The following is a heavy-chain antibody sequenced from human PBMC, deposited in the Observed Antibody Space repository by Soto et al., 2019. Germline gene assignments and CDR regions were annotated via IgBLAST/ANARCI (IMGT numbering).Heavy chain of an antibody. V-gene: IGHV1-8*01. Sequence: ASVKVSCKASGYTFTSYDINWLRKASGQGLEWMGWMNPNSGNTGYAQKFQGRVTMTTNTSTSTAYMELRSLRSDDTAVYYCARDFGSVDTAMAYYYYCGMDEWGQGTTLTVSS. CDR2: MNPNSGNT. CDR3: ARDFGSVDTAMAYYYYCGMDE. J-gene: IGHJ6*02. CDR1: GYTFTSYD. D-gene: IGHD5-18*01.